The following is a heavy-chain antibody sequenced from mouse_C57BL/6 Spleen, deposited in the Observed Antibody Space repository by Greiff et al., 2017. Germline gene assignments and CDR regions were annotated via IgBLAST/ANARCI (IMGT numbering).Heavy chain of an antibody. Sequence: QVQLQQSGAELMKPGASVKLSCKATGYTFTGYWIEWVKQRPGHGLEWIGEILPGSGSTNYNAKFKGKATFTADTSSNTDYMQLSSLTTEDSAIXYCARSRDYDDYWGEGRTLTVSS. CDR3: ARSRDYDDY. V-gene: IGHV1-9*01. CDR1: GYTFTGYW. J-gene: IGHJ2*01. CDR2: ILPGSGST. D-gene: IGHD2-4*01.